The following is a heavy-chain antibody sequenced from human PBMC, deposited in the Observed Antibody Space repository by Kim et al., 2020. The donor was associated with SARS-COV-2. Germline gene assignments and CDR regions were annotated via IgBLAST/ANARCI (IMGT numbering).Heavy chain of an antibody. CDR2: DT. V-gene: IGHV5-51*01. D-gene: IGHD1-26*01. J-gene: IGHJ4*02. Sequence: DTRSSPSFQGQVTISADKSISTAYLQWSSLKASDTAMYYCARSGSYYFDYWGQGTLVTVSS. CDR3: ARSGSYYFDY.